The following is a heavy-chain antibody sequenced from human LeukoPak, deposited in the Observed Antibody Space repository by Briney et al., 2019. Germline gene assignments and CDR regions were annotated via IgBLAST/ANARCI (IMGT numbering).Heavy chain of an antibody. CDR2: IYYSGST. D-gene: IGHD2-8*01. Sequence: SETLSLTXTVSGGSISSSSYYWGWIRQPPGKGLEWIGSIYYSGSTYYNPSLKSRVTISVDTSKNQFSLKLSSVTAADTAVYYCARPLGYCTNGVCHYYFDYWGQGTLVTVSS. CDR3: ARPLGYCTNGVCHYYFDY. J-gene: IGHJ4*02. CDR1: GGSISSSSYY. V-gene: IGHV4-39*01.